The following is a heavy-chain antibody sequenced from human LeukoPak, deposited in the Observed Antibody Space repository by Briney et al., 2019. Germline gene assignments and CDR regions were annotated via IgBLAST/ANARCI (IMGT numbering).Heavy chain of an antibody. CDR1: GFTLRNYW. CDR3: ARYSSSSGGASYYLDY. Sequence: GGSLRLSCAASGFTLRNYWMHWVRQVPGKRLVWVSRISGDGSVTTYADSVKGRFTISSDNAKNTLFLQINSLRAEDTAVYYCARYSSSSGGASYYLDYWGHGTLVTVSS. V-gene: IGHV3-74*01. CDR2: ISGDGSVT. D-gene: IGHD6-6*01. J-gene: IGHJ4*01.